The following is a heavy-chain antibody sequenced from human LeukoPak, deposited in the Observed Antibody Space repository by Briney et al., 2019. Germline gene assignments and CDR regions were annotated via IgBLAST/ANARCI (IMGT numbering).Heavy chain of an antibody. V-gene: IGHV3-23*01. CDR3: AKTSYDFWSGYHDY. CDR1: GFTFSSYA. Sequence: GGSLRLSCAASGFTFSSYAMSWVRQAPGKGLEWVSAISGSGGSTYYADSVKGRFTISRDNSKNTLYLQMNSLRAEDTAVYYCAKTSYDFWSGYHDYWGQGTLVTLSS. D-gene: IGHD3-3*01. J-gene: IGHJ4*02. CDR2: ISGSGGST.